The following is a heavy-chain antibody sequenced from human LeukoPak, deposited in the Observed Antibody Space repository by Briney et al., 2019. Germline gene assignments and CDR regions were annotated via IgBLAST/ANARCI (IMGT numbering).Heavy chain of an antibody. CDR3: ARDQTVPPGDAFDI. CDR2: IYSGGRT. Sequence: GGSLRLSCAASGFTVSSNYMSWVRQAPGKGLEWVSVIYSGGRTYYADSVKGRFTISRDNSKNTLYLQMNSLRAEDTAVYYCARDQTVPPGDAFDIWGQGTMVTVSS. CDR1: GFTVSSNY. D-gene: IGHD4-17*01. V-gene: IGHV3-53*01. J-gene: IGHJ3*02.